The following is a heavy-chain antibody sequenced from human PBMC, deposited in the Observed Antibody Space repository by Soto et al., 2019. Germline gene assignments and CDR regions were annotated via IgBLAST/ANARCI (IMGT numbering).Heavy chain of an antibody. V-gene: IGHV1-18*01. CDR1: GYTFTSYG. D-gene: IGHD2-2*01. CDR3: ARDWGGGYQLAYNWFDP. J-gene: IGHJ5*02. Sequence: QVQLVQSGAEVKKPGASVKVSCKASGYTFTSYGISWVRQAPGQGLEWMGWISAYNGNTNYAQKLQGRVTMTTDTSTSTAYMELRSLRPDDTAVYYCARDWGGGYQLAYNWFDPWGQGTLVTVSS. CDR2: ISAYNGNT.